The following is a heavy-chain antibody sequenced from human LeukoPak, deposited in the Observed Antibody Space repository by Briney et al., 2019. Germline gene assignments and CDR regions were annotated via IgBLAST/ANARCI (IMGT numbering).Heavy chain of an antibody. Sequence: SETLSLTCTVSGGSISSYYWSWIRQPPGKGLEWIGYIYYSGSTNYNPSLKSRVTISVDTSKNQFSLKLSSVTAADTAVYYCARDFACCDYGDYVDHDAFDIWGQGTMVTVSS. CDR1: GGSISSYY. CDR2: IYYSGST. CDR3: ARDFACCDYGDYVDHDAFDI. V-gene: IGHV4-59*01. J-gene: IGHJ3*02. D-gene: IGHD4-17*01.